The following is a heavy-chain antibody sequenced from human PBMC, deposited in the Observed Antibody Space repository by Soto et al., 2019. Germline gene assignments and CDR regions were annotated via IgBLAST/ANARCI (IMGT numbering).Heavy chain of an antibody. Sequence: PGGSLRLSCAASGLTFSLSALHWVRQAPGKGLDWLAVISYEGNTKFYADSVRGRFTISRDNSNDTVYLQMNSLRPEDTALYFCARDNLSRGGWTYDMDVWGQGTTVTVSS. CDR1: GLTFSLSA. CDR3: ARDNLSRGGWTYDMDV. J-gene: IGHJ6*02. V-gene: IGHV3-30-3*01. D-gene: IGHD6-19*01. CDR2: ISYEGNTK.